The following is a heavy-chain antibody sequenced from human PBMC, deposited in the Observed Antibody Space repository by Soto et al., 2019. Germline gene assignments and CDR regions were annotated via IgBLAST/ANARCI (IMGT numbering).Heavy chain of an antibody. CDR3: ARDPPRWLQPRGRDAFDI. D-gene: IGHD3-16*01. CDR2: ISYDGSNK. J-gene: IGHJ3*02. V-gene: IGHV3-30-3*01. Sequence: QVQLVESGGGVVQPGRSLRLSCAASGFTFSSYAMHWVRQAPGKGLEWVAVISYDGSNKYYADSVKGRFTISRDNSKNTMYLQMNSLRAEDTAVYYCARDPPRWLQPRGRDAFDIWGQGTMVTVSS. CDR1: GFTFSSYA.